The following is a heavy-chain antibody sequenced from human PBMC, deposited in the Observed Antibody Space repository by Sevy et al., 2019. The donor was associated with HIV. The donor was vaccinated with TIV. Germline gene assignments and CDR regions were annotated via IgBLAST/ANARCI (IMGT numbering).Heavy chain of an antibody. CDR1: GGSFSGYY. D-gene: IGHD3-3*01. Sequence: SETLSLTCAVYGGSFSGYYWSWIHQPPGKGLEWIGEINHSGSTNYNPSLKSRVTISVDTSKNQFSLKLSSVTAAGTAVYYCARVTDFWSGYYKYYGMDVWGQGTTVTVSS. V-gene: IGHV4-34*01. CDR2: INHSGST. J-gene: IGHJ6*02. CDR3: ARVTDFWSGYYKYYGMDV.